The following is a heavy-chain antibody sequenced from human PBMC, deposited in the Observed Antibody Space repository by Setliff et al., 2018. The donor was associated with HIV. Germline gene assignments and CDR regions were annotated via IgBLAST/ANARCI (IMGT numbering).Heavy chain of an antibody. CDR2: IISILDIT. J-gene: IGHJ3*02. V-gene: IGHV1-69*10. CDR1: GGTSSTHA. Sequence: SVKVSCKASGGTSSTHAMNWVRQAPGQGLEWMGQIISILDITNYAQKFQGRATSTADESTSTMYMELSSLTSDDTAVYYCAGPRGDEAFDIWGQGTMVTVSS. CDR3: AGPRGDEAFDI.